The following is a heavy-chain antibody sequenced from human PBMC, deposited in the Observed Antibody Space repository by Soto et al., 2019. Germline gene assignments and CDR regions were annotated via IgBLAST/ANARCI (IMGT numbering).Heavy chain of an antibody. CDR3: LRCYCSVGSCYTCWHFDL. D-gene: IGHD2-15*01. CDR2: ISPSTGDT. CDR1: GYTFMNYA. Sequence: QVQLVQSGAEVKEPGASVKLSCQASGYTFMNYAISWVRQAPGQGLEWMGWISPSTGDTDQAQNFQGRVTMTLDTSTNTANLELRTLRSDDSAVYYCLRCYCSVGSCYTCWHFDLWGRGTLVTVSS. V-gene: IGHV1-18*01. J-gene: IGHJ2*01.